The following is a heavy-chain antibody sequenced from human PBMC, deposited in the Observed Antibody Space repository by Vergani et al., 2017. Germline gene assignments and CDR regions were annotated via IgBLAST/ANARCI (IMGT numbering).Heavy chain of an antibody. CDR1: GYTFTSYG. CDR2: ISAYNGNT. Sequence: QVQLVQSGAEVKKPGASVKVSCKASGYTFTSYGISWVRQAPGQGLEWMGWISAYNGNTNYAQKLQGRVTMTTDTSTSTAYMELRSLRSDDTAGYYGARLRYCSGGSCDSGQYYYGMDVWGEGTTVTVSS. CDR3: ARLRYCSGGSCDSGQYYYGMDV. V-gene: IGHV1-18*01. D-gene: IGHD2-15*01. J-gene: IGHJ6*04.